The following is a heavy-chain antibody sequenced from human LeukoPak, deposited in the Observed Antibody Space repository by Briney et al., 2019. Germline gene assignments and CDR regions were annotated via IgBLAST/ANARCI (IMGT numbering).Heavy chain of an antibody. CDR3: ARPGSSSPRAFDI. Sequence: SETLSLTCTVSGGSISSSSYYWGWIRQPPGKGLEWIGSIYYSGSTYYNPSLKSRVTISVDTSMNQFSLKLSSETAADTAVYYCARPGSSSPRAFDIWGQGTMVTVSS. V-gene: IGHV4-39*01. CDR1: GGSISSSSYY. J-gene: IGHJ3*02. D-gene: IGHD6-6*01. CDR2: IYYSGST.